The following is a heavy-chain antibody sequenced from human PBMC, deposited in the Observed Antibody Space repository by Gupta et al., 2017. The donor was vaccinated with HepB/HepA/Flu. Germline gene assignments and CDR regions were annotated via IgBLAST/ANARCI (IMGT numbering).Heavy chain of an antibody. D-gene: IGHD7-27*01. J-gene: IGHJ4*02. CDR2: IRSKSNSYAT. V-gene: IGHV3-73*02. CDR1: GFPFSGST. CDR3: TMNWGFKPHSFYY. Sequence: EVQLVESGGGLVQPGGSLKLSCAASGFPFSGSTMHWVRQASGKGLEWVGRIRSKSNSYATEYGASVKGRFTISRDDSKNTAYLQMNSLRTEDTAVYYCTMNWGFKPHSFYYWGQGTLVTVSS.